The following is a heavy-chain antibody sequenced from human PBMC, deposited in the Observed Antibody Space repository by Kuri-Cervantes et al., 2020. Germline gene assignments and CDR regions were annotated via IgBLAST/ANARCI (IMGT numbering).Heavy chain of an antibody. J-gene: IGHJ2*01. CDR3: ARDPRRTEDFVVVVAPWYFDL. CDR2: ISSSGSTI. V-gene: IGHV3-11*04. D-gene: IGHD2-15*01. Sequence: GESLKISCTVSGGSISSYYWSWIRQPPGKGLEWVSYISSSGSTIYYADSVKGRFTISRDNAKNSLYLQMNSLRGEDTAVYYCARDPRRTEDFVVVVAPWYFDLWGRGTLVTVSS. CDR1: GGSISSYY.